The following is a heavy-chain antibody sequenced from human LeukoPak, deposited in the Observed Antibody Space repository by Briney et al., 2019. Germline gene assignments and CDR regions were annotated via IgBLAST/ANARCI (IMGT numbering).Heavy chain of an antibody. CDR2: INPSGGST. V-gene: IGHV1-46*03. CDR3: ARASDSSGYYAPQHYFDY. J-gene: IGHJ4*02. CDR1: EYTFTRFY. Sequence: ASVKVSCKASEYTFTRFYMHWVRQAPGQGLEWMGIINPSGGSTSYTQKFQGRATMTRDTSTTTVYMELSSLRSEDTAVYYCARASDSSGYYAPQHYFDYWGQGTPVTVSS. D-gene: IGHD3-22*01.